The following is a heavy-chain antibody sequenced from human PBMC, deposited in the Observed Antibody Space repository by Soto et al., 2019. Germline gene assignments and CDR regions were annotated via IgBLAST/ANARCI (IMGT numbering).Heavy chain of an antibody. Sequence: QVQLVQSGAEVKKPGSSVKVSCKASGGTFSSYAISWVRQAPGQGLEWMGGIIPIFGTANYAQKFQGRVXXPEDESTRTAXXEXSXXRSEETAVYYCARFWAIVLVPAATEPGYYYYGMDVWGQGTTVTVSS. CDR3: ARFWAIVLVPAATEPGYYYYGMDV. J-gene: IGHJ6*02. CDR2: IIPIFGTA. D-gene: IGHD2-2*01. CDR1: GGTFSSYA. V-gene: IGHV1-69*12.